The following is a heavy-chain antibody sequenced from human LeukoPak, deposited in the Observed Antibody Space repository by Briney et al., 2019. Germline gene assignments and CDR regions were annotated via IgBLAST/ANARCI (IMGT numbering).Heavy chain of an antibody. CDR1: GFTVGSNY. CDR2: IHRGGST. V-gene: IGHV3-66*04. Sequence: GGPLRLSCAASGFTVGSNYMSWVRQAPGKRQGWVLIIHRGGSTNYAHSVQGRFTISRDTSKNTLYLQMISLRAEDTAVYYCARLSANSSAYFFDYWGQGTLVTVSS. CDR3: ARLSANSSAYFFDY. J-gene: IGHJ4*02. D-gene: IGHD3-22*01.